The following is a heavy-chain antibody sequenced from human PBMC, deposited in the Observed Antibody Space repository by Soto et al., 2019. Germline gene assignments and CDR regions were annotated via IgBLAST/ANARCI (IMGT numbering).Heavy chain of an antibody. D-gene: IGHD3-22*01. J-gene: IGHJ4*02. CDR2: TRNKANSYTT. CDR3: ARDDSSGYYVDY. Sequence: WGSRTLSRGACGLSFTGHSLERVRQAPGKGLEWVGRTRNKANSYTTEYAASVKGRFTISRDDSKNSVYLQMNSLKTDDTAVYYCARDDSSGYYVDYWGQGILVTVSS. CDR1: GLSFTGHS. V-gene: IGHV3-72*01.